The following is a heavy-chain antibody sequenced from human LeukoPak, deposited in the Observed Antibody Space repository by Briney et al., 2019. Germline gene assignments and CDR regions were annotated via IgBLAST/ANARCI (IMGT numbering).Heavy chain of an antibody. CDR1: GYTFTSYY. J-gene: IGHJ4*02. D-gene: IGHD1-26*01. Sequence: ASVKVSYKASGYTFTSYYIHWVRQAPGQGLEWMGIIYPSGGSTSYAQKFQGRVTMTRDTSTSTVYMELSSLRSEDTAVYYCARWGSGSYNIDYWGQGTLVTVSS. CDR2: IYPSGGST. V-gene: IGHV1-46*01. CDR3: ARWGSGSYNIDY.